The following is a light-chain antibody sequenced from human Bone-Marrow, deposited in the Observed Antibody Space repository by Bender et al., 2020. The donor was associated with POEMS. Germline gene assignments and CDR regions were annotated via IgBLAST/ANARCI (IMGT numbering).Light chain of an antibody. CDR1: SSDVGSYNL. J-gene: IGLJ3*02. Sequence: QSALTQPPSASGSPGQSITISCTGTSSDVGSYNLVSWYQQHPDKAPKLIIYDVTIRPSGVPARFSGSKSGTSASLAISDIQSEDEGDYYCSSWDDSLSGWVFGGGTKLTVL. CDR3: SSWDDSLSGWV. V-gene: IGLV2-11*01. CDR2: DVT.